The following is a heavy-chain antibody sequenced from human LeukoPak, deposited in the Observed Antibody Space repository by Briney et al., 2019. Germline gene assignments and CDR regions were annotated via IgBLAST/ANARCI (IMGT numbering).Heavy chain of an antibody. CDR2: ISNDGGNK. Sequence: GGSLRLSCAASGFTFSRYDIHWVRQAPGKGLEWVAGISNDGGNKYYAESVKGRFTISRDNSKNTLYLQMNSLRAEDTAVYYCAKDSEQLAYYFDYWGQGALVTVSS. V-gene: IGHV3-30*18. CDR1: GFTFSRYD. D-gene: IGHD6-13*01. J-gene: IGHJ4*02. CDR3: AKDSEQLAYYFDY.